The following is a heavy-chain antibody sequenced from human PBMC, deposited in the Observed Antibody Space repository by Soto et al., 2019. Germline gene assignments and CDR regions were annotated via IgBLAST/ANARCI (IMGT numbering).Heavy chain of an antibody. CDR2: ISAHNGNT. Sequence: QVHLVQSGAEVKKPGASVKVSCKGSGYAFTTYGITWVRQAPGQGLEWMGWISAHNGNTNYAQKLQGRVTVTRDTSTRTASRELRSLRSDDTAVYYCARGRDGDYWGQGALVTVTS. V-gene: IGHV1-18*01. CDR1: GYAFTTYG. D-gene: IGHD6-6*01. CDR3: ARGRDGDY. J-gene: IGHJ4*02.